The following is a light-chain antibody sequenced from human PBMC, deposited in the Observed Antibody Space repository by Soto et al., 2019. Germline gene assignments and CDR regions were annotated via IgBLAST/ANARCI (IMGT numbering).Light chain of an antibody. Sequence: SYELPQPPSVSVSPGQTASITCSGDKLGDKYACWYQQKPGQSPVLVIYQDSKRPSGIPERFSGSNSGNTATLTISGTQARDEADYYCQAWDSSTYVFGTGTKLTVL. CDR3: QAWDSSTYV. CDR1: KLGDKY. CDR2: QDS. V-gene: IGLV3-1*01. J-gene: IGLJ1*01.